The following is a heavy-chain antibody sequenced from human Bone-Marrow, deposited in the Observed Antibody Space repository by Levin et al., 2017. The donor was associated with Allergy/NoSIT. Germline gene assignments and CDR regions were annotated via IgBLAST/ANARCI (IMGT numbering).Heavy chain of an antibody. CDR2: INPNSGGT. CDR1: GYTFTGYY. Sequence: GESLKISCKASGYTFTGYYMHWVRQAPGQGLEWMGRINPNSGGTNYAQKFQGRVTMTRDTSISTAYMELSRLRSDDTAVYYCARLIVVVPAATIDAFDIWGQGTMVTVSS. CDR3: ARLIVVVPAATIDAFDI. D-gene: IGHD2-2*01. J-gene: IGHJ3*02. V-gene: IGHV1-2*06.